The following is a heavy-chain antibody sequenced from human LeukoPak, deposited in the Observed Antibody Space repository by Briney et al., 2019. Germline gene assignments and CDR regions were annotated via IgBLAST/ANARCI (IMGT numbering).Heavy chain of an antibody. CDR3: AKEGAISGFDY. J-gene: IGHJ4*02. Sequence: GGSLRLSCAASGFTFSAYGMSWVRQAPGKGLEWVSSICGRGPNTYYTDSVKGRFTISRDTLKSTLYLQVDSLRVEDTAVYYCAKEGAISGFDYWGQGTLVAVSS. CDR2: ICGRGPNT. D-gene: IGHD1-26*01. V-gene: IGHV3-23*01. CDR1: GFTFSAYG.